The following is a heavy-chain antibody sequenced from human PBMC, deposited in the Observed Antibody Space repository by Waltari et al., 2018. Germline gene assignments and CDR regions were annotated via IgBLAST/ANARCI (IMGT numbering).Heavy chain of an antibody. CDR2: ISGGGDIT. D-gene: IGHD2-15*01. CDR3: ARRYCRGGSCYQWFDY. Sequence: EVQLLESGGGLVQPGGDLRLSCTASGFTFNNYAIWVRQATGKGLEWVSAISGGGDITKYADSVQGRFTISRDNSQNTLYLQMNSLRAEDTAVYYCARRYCRGGSCYQWFDYWGQGTLVTVSS. V-gene: IGHV3-23*01. J-gene: IGHJ4*02. CDR1: GFTFNNYA.